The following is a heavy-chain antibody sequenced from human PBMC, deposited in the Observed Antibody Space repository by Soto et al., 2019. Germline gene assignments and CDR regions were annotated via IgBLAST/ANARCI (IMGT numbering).Heavy chain of an antibody. CDR2: IYYSGST. Sequence: SETLSLTCTVSGGSISSSSYYWGWIRQPPGKGLEWIGSIYYSGSTYYNPSLKCRVTISVDTSKNQFSLKLSSVTAADTAVYYCARLSKWFDPWGQGTLVTVSS. V-gene: IGHV4-39*01. CDR1: GGSISSSSYY. CDR3: ARLSKWFDP. J-gene: IGHJ5*02.